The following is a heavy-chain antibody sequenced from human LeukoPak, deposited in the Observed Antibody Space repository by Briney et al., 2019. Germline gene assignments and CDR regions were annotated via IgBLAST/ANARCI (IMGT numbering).Heavy chain of an antibody. J-gene: IGHJ4*02. V-gene: IGHV4-39*01. CDR3: ARGAVIPAATVDY. CDR2: IYYSGST. Sequence: SETLSLTCTVSGGSISSSSYYWGWIRQPPGKGLEWIGSIYYSGSTYYNPSLKSRVTISVDTSKNQFSLKLSSVTAADTAVYYCARGAVIPAATVDYWGQGTLVTVSS. D-gene: IGHD2-2*01. CDR1: GGSISSSSYY.